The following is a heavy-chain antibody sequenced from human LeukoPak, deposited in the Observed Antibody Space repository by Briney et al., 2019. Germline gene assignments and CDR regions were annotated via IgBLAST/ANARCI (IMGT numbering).Heavy chain of an antibody. CDR1: TFTFSDDY. V-gene: IGHV3-11*05. D-gene: IGHD3-3*01. CDR2: ISPGSSYK. CDR3: ATERLGIFEF. Sequence: GGSLRFSCTASTFTFSDDYMGWIRQAPGKGPEWVSSISPGSSYKFCADSVEGRFTISRDDAKNSVYLQMNNLRVDDTAVYYCATERLGIFEFWGQGSLVTVSS. J-gene: IGHJ4*02.